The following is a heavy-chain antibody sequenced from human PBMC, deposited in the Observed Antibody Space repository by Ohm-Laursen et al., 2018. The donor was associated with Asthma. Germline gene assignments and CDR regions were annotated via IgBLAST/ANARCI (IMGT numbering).Heavy chain of an antibody. V-gene: IGHV3-30*03. CDR3: ARNGYYYDSSGYASFDY. Sequence: SLRLSCAASGFTFSSYGMHWVRQAPGKGLEWVAVISYDGSNKYYADSVKGRFTISRDNSKNTLYLQMNSLRAEDTAVYYCARNGYYYDSSGYASFDYWGQGTLVTVSS. CDR2: ISYDGSNK. D-gene: IGHD3-22*01. J-gene: IGHJ4*02. CDR1: GFTFSSYG.